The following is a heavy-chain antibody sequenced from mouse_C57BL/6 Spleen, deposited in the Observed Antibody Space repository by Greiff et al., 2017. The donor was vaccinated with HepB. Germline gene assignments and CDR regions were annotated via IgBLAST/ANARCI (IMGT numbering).Heavy chain of an antibody. V-gene: IGHV1-82*01. D-gene: IGHD1-1*01. Sequence: VQLVESGPELVKPGASVKISCKASGYAFSSSWMNWVKQRPGKGLEWIGRIYPGDGDTNYNGKFKGKATLTADKSSSTAYMQLSSLTSEDSAVSFCARDYYGSSYLYFDYWGQGTTLTVSS. CDR2: IYPGDGDT. CDR3: ARDYYGSSYLYFDY. CDR1: GYAFSSSW. J-gene: IGHJ2*01.